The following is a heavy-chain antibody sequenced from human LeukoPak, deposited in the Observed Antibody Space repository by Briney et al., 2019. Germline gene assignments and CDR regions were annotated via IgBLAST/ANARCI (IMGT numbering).Heavy chain of an antibody. CDR2: INGDGRNI. CDR3: AKDRSRGPDSSGYYVDY. V-gene: IGHV3-74*01. J-gene: IGHJ4*02. CDR1: GFTFSSYW. D-gene: IGHD3-22*01. Sequence: AGGSLRLSCVASGFTFSSYWMHWVRQDPRKGLVWVSRINGDGRNINYADSVRGRFTISRDNAKNSLYLQMNSLRAEDTALYYCAKDRSRGPDSSGYYVDYWGQGTLVTVSS.